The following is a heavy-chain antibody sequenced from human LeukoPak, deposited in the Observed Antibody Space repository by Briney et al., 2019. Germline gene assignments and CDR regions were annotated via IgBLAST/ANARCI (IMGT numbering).Heavy chain of an antibody. CDR2: INHSGRT. Sequence: SETLSLTCAVYGGSFSGYFWTWIRQPPGKGLEWIGEINHSGRTNDNPSLKSRVTISLDTSKNQFSLRLSPVTAADTAVYYCASCFPSGSGNNWFDPWGQGTLVTVSS. J-gene: IGHJ5*02. D-gene: IGHD3-10*01. CDR3: ASCFPSGSGNNWFDP. V-gene: IGHV4-34*01. CDR1: GGSFSGYF.